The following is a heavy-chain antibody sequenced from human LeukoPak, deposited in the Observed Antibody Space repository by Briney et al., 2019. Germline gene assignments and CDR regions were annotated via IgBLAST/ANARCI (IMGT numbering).Heavy chain of an antibody. V-gene: IGHV3-15*01. CDR2: IKSKTDGGTT. CDR1: GFTFSNAW. D-gene: IGHD3-22*01. J-gene: IGHJ4*02. CDR3: TTVMAYYYDSSGYYYRPD. Sequence: GGSLRLSCAASGFTFSNAWMSWVRQAPGKGLECVGRIKSKTDGGTTDYAAPVKGRFTISRDDSKNTLYLQMNSLKTEDTAVYYCTTVMAYYYDSSGYYYRPDWGQGTLVTVSS.